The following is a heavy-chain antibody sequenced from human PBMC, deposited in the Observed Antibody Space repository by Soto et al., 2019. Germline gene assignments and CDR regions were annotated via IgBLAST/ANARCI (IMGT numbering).Heavy chain of an antibody. D-gene: IGHD2-2*01. J-gene: IGHJ6*02. V-gene: IGHV3-7*01. CDR3: ARESQQLLSENWYYYYGMDV. CDR2: IKQDGSEK. CDR1: GFTFSSYW. Sequence: EVQLVESGGGLVQPGGSLRLSCAASGFTFSSYWMSWVRQAPGKGLEWVANIKQDGSEKYYVDSVKGRFTISRDNAKNSLYLQMNSLRAEDTAVYYCARESQQLLSENWYYYYGMDVWGQGTTVTVSS.